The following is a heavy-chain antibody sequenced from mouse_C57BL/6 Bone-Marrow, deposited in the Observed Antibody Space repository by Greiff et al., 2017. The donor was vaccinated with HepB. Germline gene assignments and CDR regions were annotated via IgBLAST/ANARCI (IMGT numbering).Heavy chain of an antibody. CDR3: ARGYYGSSYFDY. J-gene: IGHJ2*01. CDR1: GFTFSSYA. CDR2: ISDGDSYT. D-gene: IGHD1-1*01. V-gene: IGHV5-4*01. Sequence: EVQGVESGGGLVKPGGSLKLSCAASGFTFSSYAMSWVRQTPEKRLEWVATISDGDSYTYYPDNVKGRFTISRDNAKNNLYLQMSHLKSEDTAMYYCARGYYGSSYFDYWGQGTTLTVSS.